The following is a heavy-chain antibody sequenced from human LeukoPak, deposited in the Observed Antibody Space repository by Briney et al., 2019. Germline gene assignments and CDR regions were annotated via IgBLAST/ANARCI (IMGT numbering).Heavy chain of an antibody. CDR2: IYPGDSDT. CDR3: ARHPVIAAAGTRSRSWFDP. J-gene: IGHJ5*02. D-gene: IGHD6-13*01. Sequence: GESLKISCKGSGYSFTSYWIGGVRQMPGKGLEWRGIIYPGDSDTRYSPSFQGQVTISADKSISTAYLQWSSLKAPDTAMYYCARHPVIAAAGTRSRSWFDPWGQGTLVTVSS. CDR1: GYSFTSYW. V-gene: IGHV5-51*01.